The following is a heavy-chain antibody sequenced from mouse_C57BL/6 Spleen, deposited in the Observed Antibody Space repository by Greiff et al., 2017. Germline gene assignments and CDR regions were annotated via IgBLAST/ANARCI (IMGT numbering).Heavy chain of an antibody. CDR1: GFTFTDYY. J-gene: IGHJ4*01. Sequence: EVQLVESGGGLVQPGGSLSLSCAASGFTFTDYYMSWVRQPPGKALEWLGFIRNKANGYTTEYSASVKGRFTISRDNSQSILYLQMNALRAEDSATYYCARYYYGSSYGGYAMDYWGQGTSVTVSS. CDR3: ARYYYGSSYGGYAMDY. CDR2: IRNKANGYTT. V-gene: IGHV7-3*01. D-gene: IGHD1-1*01.